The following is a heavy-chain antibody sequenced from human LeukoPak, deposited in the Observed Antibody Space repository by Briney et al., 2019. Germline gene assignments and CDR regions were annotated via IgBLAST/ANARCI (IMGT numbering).Heavy chain of an antibody. CDR1: GFSFPTYW. Sequence: GESLKISCKGSGFSFPTYWIGWVRQMPGKGLEWMGIIFPGDSDIRYSPSFQGQVTISADKSISTAYLQWSSLKASDTAMYYCARHQHLYDSSGYYPYAFDIWGQGTMVTVSS. CDR3: ARHQHLYDSSGYYPYAFDI. V-gene: IGHV5-51*01. D-gene: IGHD3-22*01. J-gene: IGHJ3*02. CDR2: IFPGDSDI.